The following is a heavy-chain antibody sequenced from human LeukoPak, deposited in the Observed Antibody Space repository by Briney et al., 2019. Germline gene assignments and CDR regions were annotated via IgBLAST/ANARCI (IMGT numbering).Heavy chain of an antibody. D-gene: IGHD2-2*01. CDR3: AGVPAANPRATHDYYYYYYMDV. Sequence: GASVKVSCKASGGKFRDYGVSWVRQAPGQGLEWMGGIIPVIGIRHDVQRFQGRLTITADDFTNTAYMELSSLTSADTAVYYCAGVPAANPRATHDYYYYYYMDVWGKGTTVTVSS. V-gene: IGHV1-69*01. J-gene: IGHJ6*03. CDR1: GGKFRDYG. CDR2: IIPVIGIR.